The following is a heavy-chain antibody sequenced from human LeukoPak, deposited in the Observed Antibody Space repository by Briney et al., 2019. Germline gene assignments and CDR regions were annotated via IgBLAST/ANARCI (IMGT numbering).Heavy chain of an antibody. D-gene: IGHD1-26*01. CDR2: VSGTGART. CDR1: GFTFNNYA. Sequence: GGSLRLSCAASGFTFNNYAMSWARQAPGKGLEWVSAVSGTGARTFYADSVKGRFTISRDDSQNTLFLQMNSLRADDTAVYYCATRTVGAIYYWGQGTLVTVSS. V-gene: IGHV3-23*01. J-gene: IGHJ4*02. CDR3: ATRTVGAIYY.